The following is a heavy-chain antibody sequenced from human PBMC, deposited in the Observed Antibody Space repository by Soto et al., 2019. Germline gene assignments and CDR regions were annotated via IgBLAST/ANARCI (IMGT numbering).Heavy chain of an antibody. CDR2: VKSKTDGGTS. CDR1: GFSFTNAW. Sequence: EVQMVESGGNLVKPGESLRLSCAASGFSFTNAWMSWVRQAPGKGLEWVGRVKSKTDGGTSDYAAAVKGRFSISRDDSKNTLYLQMNSLESADTAVYFCTTSLERYQLLFDLWGRGTLVTVSS. J-gene: IGHJ2*01. D-gene: IGHD2-2*01. V-gene: IGHV3-15*01. CDR3: TTSLERYQLLFDL.